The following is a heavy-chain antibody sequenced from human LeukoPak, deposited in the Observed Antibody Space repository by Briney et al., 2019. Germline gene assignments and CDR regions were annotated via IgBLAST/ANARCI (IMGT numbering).Heavy chain of an antibody. CDR3: ARSVDPYYDSSGYLFDY. Sequence: ASVKVSCKASGYTFTGYYMHWVRQAPGQGLEWMGWINPNSGGTNYAQKFQGRVTMTRDTSISTAYMELSRLRSDDTAVYYCARSVDPYYDSSGYLFDYWGQGTLVTVSS. V-gene: IGHV1-2*02. CDR2: INPNSGGT. D-gene: IGHD3-22*01. CDR1: GYTFTGYY. J-gene: IGHJ4*02.